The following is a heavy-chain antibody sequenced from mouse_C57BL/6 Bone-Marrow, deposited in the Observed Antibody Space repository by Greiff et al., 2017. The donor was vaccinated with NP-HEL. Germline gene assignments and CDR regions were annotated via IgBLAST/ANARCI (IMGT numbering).Heavy chain of an antibody. D-gene: IGHD1-1*01. CDR3: ARGGLRYWYFDV. J-gene: IGHJ1*03. CDR1: GFSINSDCY. V-gene: IGHV3-3*01. CDR2: TFYSGIT. Sequence: VQLKESGPSLVRPSQTLSLTCTVTGFSINSDCYWIWIRQFPGNNLEYIGYTFYSGITYYNPSLESRTYITRDTSKNQFSLKLSSVTTEDTATYYCARGGLRYWYFDVWGTGTTVTVSS.